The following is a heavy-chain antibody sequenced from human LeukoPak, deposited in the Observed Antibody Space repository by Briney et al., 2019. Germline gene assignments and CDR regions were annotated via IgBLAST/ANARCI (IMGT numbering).Heavy chain of an antibody. J-gene: IGHJ5*02. CDR1: GYTLTELS. Sequence: ASVKVSCKVSGYTLTELSMHWVRQAPGKGLEWMGGFDPEDGETIYAQKFQGRVTMTEDTSTDTAYMELSSLRSEATAVYYCATIVLGGNWFDPWGQGTLVTVSS. CDR2: FDPEDGET. CDR3: ATIVLGGNWFDP. V-gene: IGHV1-24*01. D-gene: IGHD2-8*02.